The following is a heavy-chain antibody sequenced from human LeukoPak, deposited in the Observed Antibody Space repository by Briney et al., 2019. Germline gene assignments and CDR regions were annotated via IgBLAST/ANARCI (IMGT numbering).Heavy chain of an antibody. Sequence: SETLSLTCTVSGGSITSSSYYWGWIRQPPGKGLEWIGSIYYSGSTYYNPSLKSRVTISVDTSKNQFSLKLTSVTAADTAVYYCARVCSSDSCHIDFWGQGTLVTVSS. CDR1: GGSITSSSYY. D-gene: IGHD2-2*02. CDR3: ARVCSSDSCHIDF. V-gene: IGHV4-39*07. CDR2: IYYSGST. J-gene: IGHJ4*02.